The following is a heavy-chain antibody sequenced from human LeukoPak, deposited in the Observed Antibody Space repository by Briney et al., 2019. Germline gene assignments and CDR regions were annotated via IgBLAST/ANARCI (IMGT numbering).Heavy chain of an antibody. CDR2: IHPADSDT. CDR1: GYNFASYW. J-gene: IGHJ4*02. CDR3: ARSSSGWSFDY. V-gene: IGHV5-51*01. Sequence: GESLKISCKGSGYNFASYWIAWVRQMPGKGLEWMGIIHPADSDTRYSPSFQGQVTISADKSISTAYLQWSSLRASDTATYYCARSSSGWSFDYWGQGTLVTVSS. D-gene: IGHD6-19*01.